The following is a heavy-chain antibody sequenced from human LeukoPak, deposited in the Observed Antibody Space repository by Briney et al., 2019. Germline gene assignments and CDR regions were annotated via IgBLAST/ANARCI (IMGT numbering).Heavy chain of an antibody. CDR2: IYPSDSDT. CDR1: GYSSTSNW. V-gene: IGHV5-51*01. CDR3: ARLTAVVTFDY. D-gene: IGHD4-23*01. Sequence: GESLKVSCKGCGYSSTSNWIGWVRQMRGKGLEWMGVIYPSDSDTRYSPSFQGQVTISADKSISTAYLQWRSLKVSDSAMYYCARLTAVVTFDYWGQGTLVTVSS. J-gene: IGHJ4*02.